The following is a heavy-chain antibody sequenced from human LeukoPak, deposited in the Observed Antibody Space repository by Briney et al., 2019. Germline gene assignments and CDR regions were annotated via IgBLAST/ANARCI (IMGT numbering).Heavy chain of an antibody. V-gene: IGHV3-66*01. CDR1: GFTVSSNY. J-gene: IGHJ6*03. CDR2: IYSGGST. CDR3: ARDQGGVVVVPAATFYYYYYMDV. Sequence: GGSLRLSCAASGFTVSSNYMSWVRQAPGKGLEWVSVIYSGGSTYYADSVKGRFTISRDNSKNTLYVQMNSLRAEDTAVYYCARDQGGVVVVPAATFYYYYYMDVWGKGTTVTVSS. D-gene: IGHD2-2*01.